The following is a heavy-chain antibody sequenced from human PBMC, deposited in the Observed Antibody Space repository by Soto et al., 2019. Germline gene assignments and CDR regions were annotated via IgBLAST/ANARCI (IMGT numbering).Heavy chain of an antibody. D-gene: IGHD3-10*01. J-gene: IGHJ4*02. CDR1: GGSISSGGYS. V-gene: IGHV4-30-2*01. CDR3: ARGGFEYYYGSGSYGGFDY. CDR2: IYHSGST. Sequence: SETLSLTCAVSGGSISSGGYSWSWIRQPPGKGLEWIGYIYHSGSTYYNPSLKSRVTISVDRSKNQFSLKLSSVTAADTAVYFCARGGFEYYYGSGSYGGFDYWGQGTLVTVSS.